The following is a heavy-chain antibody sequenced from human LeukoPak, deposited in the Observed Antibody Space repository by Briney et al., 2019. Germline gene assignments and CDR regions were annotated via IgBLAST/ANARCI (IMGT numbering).Heavy chain of an antibody. V-gene: IGHV3-48*04. CDR2: ISGSGSTI. CDR3: ARDLKGYSTH. Sequence: GRSLRLSCAASGFTFSSYGMHWVRQAPGKGLEWVSYISGSGSTIYYADSVKGRFTISRDNAKNSLYLQMNSLRGEDTAIYYCARDLKGYSTHWGHGTLVTVSS. D-gene: IGHD5-12*01. J-gene: IGHJ4*01. CDR1: GFTFSSYG.